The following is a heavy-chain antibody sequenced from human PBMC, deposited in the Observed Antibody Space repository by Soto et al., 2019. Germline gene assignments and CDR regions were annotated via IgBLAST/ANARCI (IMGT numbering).Heavy chain of an antibody. CDR2: ISDSGATT. CDR1: GFTFGAYA. V-gene: IGHV3-23*01. J-gene: IGHJ6*02. CDR3: AEWSGYFLPPHRVRGRGMDV. Sequence: EGQLLESGGGLVQPGGSLRLSCAASGFTFGAYAMNWVRQAPGKGLEWVSGISDSGATTYYADSVKGRFTISRDNSQNQLDLQMDSLRGENTGVYYCAEWSGYFLPPHRVRGRGMDVWGQGTTVTVSS. D-gene: IGHD3-3*01.